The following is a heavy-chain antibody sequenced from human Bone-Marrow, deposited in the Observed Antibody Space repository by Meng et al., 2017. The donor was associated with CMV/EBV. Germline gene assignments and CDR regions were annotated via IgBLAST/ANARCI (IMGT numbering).Heavy chain of an antibody. J-gene: IGHJ6*02. CDR1: GFTFDDYT. CDR2: ISWDGGST. Sequence: GGSLRLSCAASGFTFDDYTMHWVRQAPGKGLEWVSLISWDGGSTYYADSVKGRFTISRVNSKNSLYLQMNSLRTEDTALYYCAKGRYYYGMDVWGQGTTVTVSS. V-gene: IGHV3-43*01. CDR3: AKGRYYYGMDV.